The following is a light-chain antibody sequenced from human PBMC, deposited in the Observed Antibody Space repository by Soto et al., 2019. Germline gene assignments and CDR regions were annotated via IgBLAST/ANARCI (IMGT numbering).Light chain of an antibody. CDR3: SSFTSSRAYV. CDR2: EVS. V-gene: IGLV2-14*01. J-gene: IGLJ1*01. Sequence: QSALTQPASVSGSPGQSITISCTGTGSDVGNYNYVSWYQQQSGKAPKLIIYEVSNRPSGVSNRFSGSKSGNTASLTISGLQAEDEADYYCSSFTSSRAYVFGIGTKVTVL. CDR1: GSDVGNYNY.